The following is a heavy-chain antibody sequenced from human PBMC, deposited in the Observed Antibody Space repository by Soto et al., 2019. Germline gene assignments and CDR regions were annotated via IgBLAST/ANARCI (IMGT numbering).Heavy chain of an antibody. V-gene: IGHV4-59*01. D-gene: IGHD6-6*01. CDR2: IYYTGST. CDR1: GGSISSYY. CDR3: TTRPSSVGWFDP. J-gene: IGHJ5*02. Sequence: SETLSLTXSISGGSISSYYWTWIRQPPGKGLEWIGNIYYTGSTNYSPSLKSRVTISIDTSKNQFSLQLTSVTAADTAMYYCTTRPSSVGWFDPWGQGTLVTVSS.